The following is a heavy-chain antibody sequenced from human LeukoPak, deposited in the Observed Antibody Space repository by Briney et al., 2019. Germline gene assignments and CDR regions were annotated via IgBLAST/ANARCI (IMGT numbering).Heavy chain of an antibody. J-gene: IGHJ3*02. CDR2: INPNSGGT. CDR3: ARGARYYYTDAFDI. CDR1: GYTFTGYY. D-gene: IGHD3-22*01. V-gene: IGHV1-2*06. Sequence: ASVKVSCKASGYTFTGYYMHWVRQAPGQGLEWMGRINPNSGGTNYAQKFQGRVTMTRDTSISTAYMELSRLRSDDTAVYYCARGARYYYTDAFDIWGQGTMVTVSS.